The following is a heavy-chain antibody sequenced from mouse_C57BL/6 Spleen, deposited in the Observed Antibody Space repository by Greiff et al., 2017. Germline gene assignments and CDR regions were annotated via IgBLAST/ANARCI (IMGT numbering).Heavy chain of an antibody. J-gene: IGHJ2*01. Sequence: VQLQQSGAELARPGASVKLSCKASGYTFTSYGISWVKQRTGQGLEWIGEIYPRSGNTYYNEKFKGKATLTADKSSSTAYMELRSLTSEDSAVXFCARSTRVPYYFDYWGQGTTLTVSS. V-gene: IGHV1-81*01. CDR3: ARSTRVPYYFDY. CDR1: GYTFTSYG. D-gene: IGHD2-13*01. CDR2: IYPRSGNT.